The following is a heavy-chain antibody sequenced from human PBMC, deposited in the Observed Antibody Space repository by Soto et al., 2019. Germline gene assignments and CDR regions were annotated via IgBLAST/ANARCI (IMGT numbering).Heavy chain of an antibody. CDR1: GGSIGSNNFH. Sequence: SETLSLTCTVSGGSIGSNNFHWGWIRQPPGKGLEWIGNIYYTGTTYYNPSLKSRVTISVDTSKNQFSLKLTSVTAADTAVYYCARRLFSSSWPSYFDYWGQGALVTVSS. V-gene: IGHV4-39*01. CDR2: IYYTGTT. J-gene: IGHJ4*02. D-gene: IGHD6-13*01. CDR3: ARRLFSSSWPSYFDY.